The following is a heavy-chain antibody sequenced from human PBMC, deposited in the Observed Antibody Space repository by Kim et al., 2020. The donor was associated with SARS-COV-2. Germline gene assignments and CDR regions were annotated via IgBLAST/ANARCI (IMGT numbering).Heavy chain of an antibody. CDR2: IKRPDDSA. CDR1: GFSLGTFD. CDR3: VKGAWLDY. J-gene: IGHJ4*02. D-gene: IGHD5-12*01. Sequence: GGSLRLSCVASGFSLGTFDMSWVRQAPGKGLKWVSVIKRPDDSAYYAESVKGRFTVSRDSARNTLYLQMNSLRVDDTAVYYCVKGAWLDYWGPGTLVTVSS. V-gene: IGHV3-23*01.